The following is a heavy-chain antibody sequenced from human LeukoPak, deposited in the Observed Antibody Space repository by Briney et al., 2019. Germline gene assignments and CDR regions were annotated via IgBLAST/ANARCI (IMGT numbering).Heavy chain of an antibody. J-gene: IGHJ2*01. D-gene: IGHD3-16*01. V-gene: IGHV3-21*01. CDR1: GFTFSYYS. CDR3: ARDLGDIVLEPPSIHFDL. Sequence: GWSLRLSCSASGFTFSYYSMNWVRQAPGKGLEWVASISSRSSYIYYEDSLKGRFTISRDNAKNSLYLQMTGLRVEDTAMYFCARDLGDIVLEPPSIHFDLWGRGTLVTVSS. CDR2: ISSRSSYI.